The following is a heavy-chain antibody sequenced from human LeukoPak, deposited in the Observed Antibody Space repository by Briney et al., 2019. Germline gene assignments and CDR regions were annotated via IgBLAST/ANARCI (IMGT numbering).Heavy chain of an antibody. V-gene: IGHV3-7*01. CDR3: ARGGSARFDP. CDR1: GFTFSNYW. D-gene: IGHD3-16*01. J-gene: IGHJ5*02. CDR2: IKQDGSEN. Sequence: GGSLRLSCAASGFTFSNYWMTWVRQAPGKGLEWVANIKQDGSENFYVDSVKGRFTISRDNAKSSLYLQMNSLGAEDTAVYYCARGGSARFDPWGQGTLVTVSS.